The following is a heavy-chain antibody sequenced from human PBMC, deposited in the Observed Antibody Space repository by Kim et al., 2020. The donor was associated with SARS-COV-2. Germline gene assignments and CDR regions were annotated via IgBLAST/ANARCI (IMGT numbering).Heavy chain of an antibody. CDR2: IYYSGST. CDR3: ARAGYYYDSSGYYAFDI. D-gene: IGHD3-22*01. CDR1: GGSISSYY. Sequence: SETLSLTCTVSGGSISSYYWSWIRQPPGKGLEWIGYIYYSGSTNYNPSLKSRVTISVDTSKNQFSLKLSSVTAADTAVYYCARAGYYYDSSGYYAFDIWGKGTMVTVSS. V-gene: IGHV4-59*13. J-gene: IGHJ3*02.